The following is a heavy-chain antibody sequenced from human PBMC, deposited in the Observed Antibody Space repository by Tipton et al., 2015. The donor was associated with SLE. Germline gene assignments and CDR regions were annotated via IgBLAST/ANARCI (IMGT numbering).Heavy chain of an antibody. Sequence: TLSLTCTVSGDFINDYFWNWIRQPAGRGLEWIGRVYLNGDTDYNPSLKSRVTMSVDKSKNQFSLRLGSVTAADTAVYYCARYDQRYGSGHFHGLDVWGQGTTVTVSS. J-gene: IGHJ6*02. CDR1: GDFINDYF. CDR3: ARYDQRYGSGHFHGLDV. V-gene: IGHV4-4*07. D-gene: IGHD3-10*01. CDR2: VYLNGDT.